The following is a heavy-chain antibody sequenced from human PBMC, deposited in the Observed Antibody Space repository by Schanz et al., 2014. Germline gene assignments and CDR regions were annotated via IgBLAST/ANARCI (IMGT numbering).Heavy chain of an antibody. J-gene: IGHJ4*02. V-gene: IGHV3-23*04. D-gene: IGHD6-19*01. Sequence: VQLVESGGGVVQPGRSLRLSCAASGFTFSSYGMHWVRQAPGKGLEWVSTIGGTGDSTYYADSVRGRFTISRDNSRNTVYLQMNNVGVDDTATYYCVKTDAGWRFDYWGQGTLVIVSS. CDR2: IGGTGDST. CDR1: GFTFSSYG. CDR3: VKTDAGWRFDY.